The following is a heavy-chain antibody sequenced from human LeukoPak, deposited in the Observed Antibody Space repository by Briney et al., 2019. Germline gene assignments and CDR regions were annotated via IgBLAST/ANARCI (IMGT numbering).Heavy chain of an antibody. V-gene: IGHV3-23*01. CDR1: GFIFYNYA. Sequence: GGSLRLSCAASGFIFYNYAMSWVRQAPGKGLEWVSAISGSGSNTYYADSVKGRFTVSRDISKNTLYLQMNSLRAEDTALYYCAILPIVVVPAAMQDLDYWGQGTLVTVSS. J-gene: IGHJ4*02. CDR2: ISGSGSNT. CDR3: AILPIVVVPAAMQDLDY. D-gene: IGHD2-2*01.